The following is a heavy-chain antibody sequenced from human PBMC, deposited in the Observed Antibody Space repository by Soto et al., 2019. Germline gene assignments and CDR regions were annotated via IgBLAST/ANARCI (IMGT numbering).Heavy chain of an antibody. CDR2: ISSSSSYI. V-gene: IGHV3-21*01. D-gene: IGHD6-13*01. Sequence: GGSLRLSCAASGFTFSSYSMNLVRQAPGKGLEWVSSISSSSSYIYYADSVKGRFTISRDNAKNSLFLQMNSLRAEDTAVYYSARDSGTYKSNWYTYWGQGTRVTVPS. J-gene: IGHJ4*02. CDR1: GFTFSSYS. CDR3: ARDSGTYKSNWYTY.